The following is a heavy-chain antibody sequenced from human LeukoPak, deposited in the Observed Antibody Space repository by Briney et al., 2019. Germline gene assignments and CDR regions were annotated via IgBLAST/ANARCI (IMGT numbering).Heavy chain of an antibody. V-gene: IGHV4-4*07. D-gene: IGHD5-24*01. CDR2: IYTSGST. J-gene: IGHJ5*02. CDR1: GGSISSYY. Sequence: ASETLSLTCTVSGGSISSYYWSWIRQPAGKGLEWIGRIYTSGSTNYNPSLKSRVTMSVDTSKNQFSLKLSSVTAADTAVYYCAREGKRWLQSDRWFDPWGQGTLVTVPS. CDR3: AREGKRWLQSDRWFDP.